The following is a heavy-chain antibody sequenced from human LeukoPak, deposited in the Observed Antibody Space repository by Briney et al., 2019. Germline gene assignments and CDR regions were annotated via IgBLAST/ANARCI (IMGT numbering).Heavy chain of an antibody. CDR3: ARISHWNVLA. CDR1: GFTFSSYD. CDR2: IKQDGSEK. J-gene: IGHJ5*02. D-gene: IGHD1-1*01. V-gene: IGHV3-7*01. Sequence: QAGGSLRLSCAASGFTFSSYDFTWVRQAPGKGLEWVANIKQDGSEKYYVDSVKGRFTISRDNAKNSLYLQMNSLRAEDTAVYYCARISHWNVLAWGQGTLVTVSS.